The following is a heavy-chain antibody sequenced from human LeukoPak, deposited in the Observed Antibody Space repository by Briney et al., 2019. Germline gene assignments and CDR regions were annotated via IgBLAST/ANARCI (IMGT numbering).Heavy chain of an antibody. CDR3: ARYYYGSGSCYYFDS. J-gene: IGHJ4*02. CDR1: GGSFSGYY. V-gene: IGHV4-34*01. D-gene: IGHD3-10*01. CDR2: IYYSGST. Sequence: SETLSLTCAVYGGSFSGYYWSWIRQPPGKGLEWIGNIYYSGSTYYNPSLKSRVTMSVDTSKNQFSLKLSSVTAADTAVYYCARYYYGSGSCYYFDSWGQGTLVTVSS.